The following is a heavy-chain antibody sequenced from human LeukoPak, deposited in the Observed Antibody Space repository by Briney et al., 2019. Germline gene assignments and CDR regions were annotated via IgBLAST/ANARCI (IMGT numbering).Heavy chain of an antibody. D-gene: IGHD2-2*01. CDR1: GGSFSGYY. V-gene: IGHV4-34*01. J-gene: IGHJ4*02. CDR3: ARGRYCSSTSCYVAYCGGDCYLDY. CDR2: INHSGST. Sequence: SETLSLTCAVYGGSFSGYYWSWGRQPPRKGLEWIGEINHSGSTNYNPSLKSRVTISVDTSKNQFSLKLSSVTAADTAVYYCARGRYCSSTSCYVAYCGGDCYLDYWGQGTLVTVSS.